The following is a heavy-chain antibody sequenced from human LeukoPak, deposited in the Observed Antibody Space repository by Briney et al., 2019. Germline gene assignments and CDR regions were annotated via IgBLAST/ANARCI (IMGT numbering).Heavy chain of an antibody. J-gene: IGHJ4*02. CDR2: INGGGSTT. V-gene: IGHV3-23*01. D-gene: IGHD1-14*01. CDR3: ARRTADYYFDY. Sequence: GGSLRLSCAASGFIFNTYSMNWVRQAPGKGLEWVSGINGGGSTTYYADSVKGRFTISRDSSNNTLNLQMNSLRAEDTAIYYCARRTADYYFDYWGQGTLVTVSS. CDR1: GFIFNTYS.